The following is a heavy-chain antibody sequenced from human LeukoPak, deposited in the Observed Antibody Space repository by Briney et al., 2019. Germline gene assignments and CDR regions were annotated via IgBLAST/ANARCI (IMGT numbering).Heavy chain of an antibody. Sequence: SETLSLTCTVSGGSISSYYWSWIRQPPGKGLEWIGYIYYSGSTNYNPSLKSRVTISVDTSKNQFSRKLSSVTAADTAVYYCARDRPDCSGGSCSGYFDCWGQGTLVTVSS. D-gene: IGHD2-15*01. J-gene: IGHJ4*02. V-gene: IGHV4-59*01. CDR2: IYYSGST. CDR3: ARDRPDCSGGSCSGYFDC. CDR1: GGSISSYY.